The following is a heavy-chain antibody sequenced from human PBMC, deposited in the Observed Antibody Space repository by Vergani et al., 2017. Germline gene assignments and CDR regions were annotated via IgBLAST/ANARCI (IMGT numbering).Heavy chain of an antibody. V-gene: IGHV1-8*01. D-gene: IGHD3-16*01. Sequence: QVQLVQSGAEVKKPGASVKVSCKASGYTFTSYDINWVRQATGQGLEWMGWMNPNSGNTGYAQKFQGRVTMTRNTSISTAYMELSSLRSEDTAVYFCERGKAYVWGSYPTLVSNDAFDIWGQGTMVTVSS. CDR1: GYTFTSYD. CDR2: MNPNSGNT. J-gene: IGHJ3*02. CDR3: ERGKAYVWGSYPTLVSNDAFDI.